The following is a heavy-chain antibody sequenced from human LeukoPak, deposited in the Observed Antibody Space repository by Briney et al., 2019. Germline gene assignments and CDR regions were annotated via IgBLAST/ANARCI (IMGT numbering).Heavy chain of an antibody. Sequence: GESLKISCKGSGYSFTSYWIGWVRQMPGKGLEWMGIIYPGDSDTRYSPSFQGQVTISADKSISTAYLQWSSLKASDTAMCYCAREDYDYVWGSYRYTGLDYWGQGTLVTVSS. CDR3: AREDYDYVWGSYRYTGLDY. D-gene: IGHD3-16*02. V-gene: IGHV5-51*01. J-gene: IGHJ4*02. CDR1: GYSFTSYW. CDR2: IYPGDSDT.